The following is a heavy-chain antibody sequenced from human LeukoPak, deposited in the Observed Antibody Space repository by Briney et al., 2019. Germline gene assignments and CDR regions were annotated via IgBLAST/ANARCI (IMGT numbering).Heavy chain of an antibody. V-gene: IGHV4-59*08. D-gene: IGHD6-19*01. CDR1: GGSISSYY. CDR3: ARGKVAVAGTFDWFDP. CDR2: IYYSGST. Sequence: PSETLSLTCTVSGGSISSYYWSWIRQPPGKGLEWIGYIYYSGSTNYNPSLKSRVTISVDTSKNQFSLKLSSVTAADTAVYYCARGKVAVAGTFDWFDPWGQGTLVTVSS. J-gene: IGHJ5*02.